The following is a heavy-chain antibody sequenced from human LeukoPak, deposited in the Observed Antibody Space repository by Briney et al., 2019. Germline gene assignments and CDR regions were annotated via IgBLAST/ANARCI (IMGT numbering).Heavy chain of an antibody. CDR2: IYYSGST. Sequence: SETLSLTCTVSGGSISSYYWSWIRQPPGKGLEWIGYIYYSGSTNYNPSLKSRVTISVDTSKNQFSLKLSSVTAADTAVYYCARHDYCSGGSCYERNWFDPWGQGTLVTVSS. CDR1: GGSISSYY. D-gene: IGHD2-15*01. CDR3: ARHDYCSGGSCYERNWFDP. V-gene: IGHV4-59*08. J-gene: IGHJ5*02.